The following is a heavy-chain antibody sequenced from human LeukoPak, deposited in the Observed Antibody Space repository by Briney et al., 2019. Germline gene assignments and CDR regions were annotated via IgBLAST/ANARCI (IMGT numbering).Heavy chain of an antibody. CDR1: GFTFSSYG. CDR3: AKDPGRFGSGSYTNWFDP. Sequence: GGSLRLSCAASGFTFSSYGMHWVRQAPGKGLEWVAFIRYDGSNKYYADSVKGRFTISRDNSKNTLYLQMNSLRAEDTAVYYCAKDPGRFGSGSYTNWFDPWGQGTLVTVSS. D-gene: IGHD3-10*01. V-gene: IGHV3-30*02. J-gene: IGHJ5*02. CDR2: IRYDGSNK.